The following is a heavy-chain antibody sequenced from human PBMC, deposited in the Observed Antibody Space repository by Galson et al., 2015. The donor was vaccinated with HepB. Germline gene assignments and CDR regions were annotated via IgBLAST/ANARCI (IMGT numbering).Heavy chain of an antibody. V-gene: IGHV1-18*01. Sequence: SVKVSCKASGYTFTSYGISWVRQAPGQGLEWMGWISAHNGNTNYAQKLQGRVTMTTDTSTSTAYMELRSLRSDDTAVYYCASSPPDHDYSNYEVGGYYYYGMDVWGQGTTVTVSS. D-gene: IGHD4-11*01. CDR2: ISAHNGNT. CDR1: GYTFTSYG. J-gene: IGHJ6*02. CDR3: ASSPPDHDYSNYEVGGYYYYGMDV.